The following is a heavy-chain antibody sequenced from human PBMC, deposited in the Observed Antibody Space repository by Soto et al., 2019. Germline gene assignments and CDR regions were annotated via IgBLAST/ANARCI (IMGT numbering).Heavy chain of an antibody. J-gene: IGHJ6*02. V-gene: IGHV1-46*01. CDR2: INPSGGST. D-gene: IGHD3-9*01. CDR1: GYTFTSYY. CDR3: ARDEVDYDILTGLRDYYGMDV. Sequence: GASVKVSCKASGYTFTSYYMHWVRQAPGQGLEWMGIINPSGGSTSYAQKFQGRVTMTRDTSTSTVYMELSSLRSEDTAVYYCARDEVDYDILTGLRDYYGMDVWGQGTTVTVS.